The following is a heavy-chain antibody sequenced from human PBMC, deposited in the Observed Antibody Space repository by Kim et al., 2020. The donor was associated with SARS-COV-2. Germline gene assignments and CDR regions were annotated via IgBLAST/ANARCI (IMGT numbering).Heavy chain of an antibody. CDR1: GDSVSSNSAA. CDR2: TYYRSKWYN. J-gene: IGHJ6*02. D-gene: IGHD6-6*01. CDR3: ARVLAARPAWGYYGMDV. V-gene: IGHV6-1*01. Sequence: SQTLSLTCAISGDSVSSNSAAWNWIRQSPSRGLEWLGRTYYRSKWYNDYAVSVKSRITINPDTSKNQFSLQLNSVTPEDTAVYYCARVLAARPAWGYYGMDVWGQGTTVTVSS.